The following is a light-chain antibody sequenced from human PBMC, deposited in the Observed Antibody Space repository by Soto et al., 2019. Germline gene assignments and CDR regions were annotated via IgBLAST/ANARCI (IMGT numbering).Light chain of an antibody. V-gene: IGKV1-39*01. CDR2: PIS. CDR1: QRIITY. J-gene: IGKJ2*01. Sequence: IQMTQSPSSLSAYVGDRVTITCRASQRIITYLNWYQQKPGKAPKLLISPISTLQRGVPSRFSGSESGTDFTLTITGLQPEDLAAYYCQQSYSTPDTFGQGTKLEIK. CDR3: QQSYSTPDT.